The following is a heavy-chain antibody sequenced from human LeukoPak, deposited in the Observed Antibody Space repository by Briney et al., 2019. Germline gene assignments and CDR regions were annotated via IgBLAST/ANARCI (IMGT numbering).Heavy chain of an antibody. J-gene: IGHJ4*02. CDR2: ISFDGGNK. V-gene: IGHV3-30*03. CDR3: ASTRSSDFDY. Sequence: PGGSLRLSCAASGFTFSSHGMHRVRQAPGKGLEWVAVISFDGGNKYYADSVKGRFTISRDNSKNTLYLQLNSLRAEDTAVYYCASTRSSDFDYWGQGTLVTVSS. D-gene: IGHD6-6*01. CDR1: GFTFSSHG.